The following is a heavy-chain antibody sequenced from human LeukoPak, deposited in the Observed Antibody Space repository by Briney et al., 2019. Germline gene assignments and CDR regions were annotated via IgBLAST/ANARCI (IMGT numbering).Heavy chain of an antibody. Sequence: SETLSLTCAVSDGSISSGGYSWSWIRQPPGKGLEWIGYIYHSGSTYYNPSLKSRVTISVDRSKNQFSLKLSSVTAADTAVYYCASTRLGDFWSGYEDYWGQGTLVTVSS. CDR3: ASTRLGDFWSGYEDY. CDR1: DGSISSGGYS. CDR2: IYHSGST. J-gene: IGHJ4*02. V-gene: IGHV4-30-2*02. D-gene: IGHD3-3*01.